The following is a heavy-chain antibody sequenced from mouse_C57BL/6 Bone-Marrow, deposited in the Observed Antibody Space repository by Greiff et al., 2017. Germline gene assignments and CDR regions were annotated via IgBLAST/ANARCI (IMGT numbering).Heavy chain of an antibody. D-gene: IGHD1-1*01. V-gene: IGHV6-6*01. CDR3: TLYWNWYFDV. Sequence: EVQRVESGGGLVQPGGSMKLSCAASGFTFSDAWMDWVRQSPEKGLEWVAEIRNKANNHATYYAESVKGRFTISRDDSKSSVYLQMNSLRAEDTGIYYCTLYWNWYFDVWGTGTTVTVSS. CDR2: IRNKANNHAT. CDR1: GFTFSDAW. J-gene: IGHJ1*03.